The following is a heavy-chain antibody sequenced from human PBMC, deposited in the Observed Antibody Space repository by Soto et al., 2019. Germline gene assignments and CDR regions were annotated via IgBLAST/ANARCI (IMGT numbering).Heavy chain of an antibody. CDR3: ARATGTLRSRNCDY. D-gene: IGHD1-1*01. CDR1: GGSISSVGYY. CDR2: IYHTGST. J-gene: IGHJ4*02. Sequence: QVQLQESGPGLVKPPQTLSLTCTVSGGSISSVGYYWTWIRQPPGKGLEWIGSIYHTGSTYYSPSLRSRLTISVDTSKSQFSLRLNFVTAADTAVYYCARATGTLRSRNCDYWGQGTLVTVSS. V-gene: IGHV4-31*03.